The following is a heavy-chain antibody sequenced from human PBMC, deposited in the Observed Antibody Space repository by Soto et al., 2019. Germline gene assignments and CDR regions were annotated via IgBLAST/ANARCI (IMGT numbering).Heavy chain of an antibody. CDR1: GYTFTSYG. J-gene: IGHJ4*02. Sequence: GASVKVSCKASGYTFTSYGISWVRQAPGQGLEWMGWISAYNGNTNYAQKLQGRVTMTTDTSTSTAYMELRSLRSDDTAVYYCARAWYSSGWYPKNFDYWGQGTLVTVSS. CDR2: ISAYNGNT. V-gene: IGHV1-18*01. D-gene: IGHD6-19*01. CDR3: ARAWYSSGWYPKNFDY.